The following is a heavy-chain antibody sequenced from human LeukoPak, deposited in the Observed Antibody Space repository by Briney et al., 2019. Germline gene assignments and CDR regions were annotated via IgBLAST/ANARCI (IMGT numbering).Heavy chain of an antibody. Sequence: PGGSLRLSCAASGFTFSSYGMHWVRQAPGKGLEWVAVISYDGSNKYCADSVKGRFTISRDNSKNTLYLQMNSLRAEDTAVYYCAKGSTFTAASSSDFGYWGQGTLVTVSS. J-gene: IGHJ4*02. D-gene: IGHD2-2*01. V-gene: IGHV3-30*18. CDR2: ISYDGSNK. CDR3: AKGSTFTAASSSDFGY. CDR1: GFTFSSYG.